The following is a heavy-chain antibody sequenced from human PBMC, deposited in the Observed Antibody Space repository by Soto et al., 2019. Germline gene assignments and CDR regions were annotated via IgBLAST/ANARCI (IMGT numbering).Heavy chain of an antibody. CDR3: PRDLAAPDAFDI. D-gene: IGHD6-6*01. V-gene: IGHV1-2*02. CDR1: GYTFTGYY. CDR2: INPNSGGT. J-gene: IGHJ3*02. Sequence: SVKVSFKASGYTFTGYYMHWVRQAPGQGLEWMGWINPNSGGTNYAKKFQGRVTMTRDTSISTAYMELSRLRSDDTAVYYCPRDLAAPDAFDIWGQGTTVTVSS.